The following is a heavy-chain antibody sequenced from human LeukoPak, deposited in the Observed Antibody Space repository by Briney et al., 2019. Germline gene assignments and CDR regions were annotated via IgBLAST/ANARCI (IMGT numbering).Heavy chain of an antibody. CDR2: FDPEDGET. D-gene: IGHD2-2*01. J-gene: IGHJ6*03. V-gene: IGHV1-24*01. CDR3: ARAPPGYCSSTSCYRYYMGV. Sequence: ASVKVSCKVSGYTLTELSMHWVRQAPGKGLEWMGGFDPEDGETIYAQKFQGRVTMTTDTSTSTAYMELRSLRSDDTAVYYCARAPPGYCSSTSCYRYYMGVWGKGTTVTVSS. CDR1: GYTLTELS.